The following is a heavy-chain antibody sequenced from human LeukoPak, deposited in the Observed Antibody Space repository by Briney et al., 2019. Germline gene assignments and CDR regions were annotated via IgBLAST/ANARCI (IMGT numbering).Heavy chain of an antibody. CDR2: IWYDGSNK. V-gene: IGHV3-33*01. CDR1: GFTFSSLD. Sequence: GGSLRLSCAASGFTFSSLDMHWVRQAPGKGLEWVAVIWYDGSNKYHADSVKGRFTISRDNSKDTVYLQMNSLRAEDTAVYYCARNTPNSFNGMDVWGKGTTVTVSS. CDR3: ARNTPNSFNGMDV. J-gene: IGHJ6*04. D-gene: IGHD2-2*02.